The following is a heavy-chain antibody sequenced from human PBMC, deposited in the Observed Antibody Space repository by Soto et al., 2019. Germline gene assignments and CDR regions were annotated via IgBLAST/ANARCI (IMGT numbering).Heavy chain of an antibody. J-gene: IGHJ4*02. D-gene: IGHD5-18*01. V-gene: IGHV4-59*01. CDR2: IYSSGST. Sequence: QVQLQESGPGLVKPSETLSLTCTVSGGSISSYSWSWIRQPPGKGLEYIGYIYSSGSTIYNPSLKSRVPISVDTAKNQFSLKLSSVTAADTAVYYWARVQYSYGYYFDYWGQGTLVTVSS. CDR3: ARVQYSYGYYFDY. CDR1: GGSISSYS.